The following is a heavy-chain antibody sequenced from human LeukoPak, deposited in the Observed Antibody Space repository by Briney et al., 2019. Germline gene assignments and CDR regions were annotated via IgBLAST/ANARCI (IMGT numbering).Heavy chain of an antibody. Sequence: SETLSLTCTVSGDSISSYYWSWIRQPPGKGLEWLGYIYYTGSTNYNPPLKSRVTMSVDTSKNQFSLKLSSVTAADTAVYYCARGPAYSSGVSLYYFDYWGQGTLVTVSS. CDR1: GDSISSYY. D-gene: IGHD6-19*01. J-gene: IGHJ4*02. CDR2: IYYTGST. CDR3: ARGPAYSSGVSLYYFDY. V-gene: IGHV4-59*12.